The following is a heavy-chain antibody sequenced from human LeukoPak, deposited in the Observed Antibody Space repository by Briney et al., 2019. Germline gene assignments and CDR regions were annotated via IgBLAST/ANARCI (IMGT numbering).Heavy chain of an antibody. V-gene: IGHV3-15*01. D-gene: IGHD6-13*01. CDR1: GFTFSNAW. CDR3: TTDTWRIAAAGTIDYFDC. CDR2: IKSKTDGGTI. J-gene: IGHJ4*02. Sequence: GGSLRLSCAASGFTFSNAWMSWVRQAPGKGLEWVGRIKSKTDGGTIDYAAPVRGRFTISRDDSKNTLYLQMNSLKTEDTAVYYCTTDTWRIAAAGTIDYFDCWGQGTLVTVSS.